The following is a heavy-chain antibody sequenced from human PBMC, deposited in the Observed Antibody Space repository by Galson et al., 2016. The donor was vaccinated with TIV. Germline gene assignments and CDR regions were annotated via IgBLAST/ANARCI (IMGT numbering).Heavy chain of an antibody. V-gene: IGHV3-23*01. CDR2: ISGRGERT. CDR3: VTGGDYVASGTYSWFDP. Sequence: SLRLSCAASGFTFSSYAMIWVRQAPGKGLEWVSTISGRGERTFYADSVKGRFTISRDNSKNTLYLQMNSLRAEDTAVYHCVTGGDYVASGTYSWFDPWGQGTLVTVSS. J-gene: IGHJ5*02. D-gene: IGHD3-16*01. CDR1: GFTFSSYA.